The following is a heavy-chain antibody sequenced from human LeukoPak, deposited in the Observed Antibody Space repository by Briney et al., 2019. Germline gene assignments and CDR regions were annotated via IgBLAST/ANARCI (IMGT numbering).Heavy chain of an antibody. V-gene: IGHV3-48*01. Sequence: GGSLRLSCAASGFTFSSYSMNWVRQAPRKGLEWVSYISSNSSTIYYADSVKGRFTISRDNAKNSLYLQMNSLRAEDTAMYYCARDLAVSDYWGQGTLVTVSS. CDR2: ISSNSSTI. CDR1: GFTFSSYS. J-gene: IGHJ4*02. CDR3: ARDLAVSDY.